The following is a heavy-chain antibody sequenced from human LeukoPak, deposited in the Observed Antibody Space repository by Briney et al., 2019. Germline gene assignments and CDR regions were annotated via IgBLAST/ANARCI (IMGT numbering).Heavy chain of an antibody. V-gene: IGHV4-34*01. Sequence: SETLSLTCAVYGGSFSGYYWSWIRQPPGKGLEWIGEINHSGSTNYNPSLKSRVTISVDTSKNQFSLKLSSVTAADTAVYYCARAKGALYYYYYGMDVWGQGTTVTVSS. J-gene: IGHJ6*02. CDR1: GGSFSGYY. CDR2: INHSGST. CDR3: ARAKGALYYYYYGMDV.